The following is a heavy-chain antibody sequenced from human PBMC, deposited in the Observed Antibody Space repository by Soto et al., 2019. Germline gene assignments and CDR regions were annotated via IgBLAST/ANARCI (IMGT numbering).Heavy chain of an antibody. J-gene: IGHJ6*02. Sequence: AGGSLRLSCAASGFTFSSYAMSWVRQAPGKGLEWVSAISGSGGSTYYADSVKGRFTISRDNSKNTLYLQMNSLRAEDTAVYYCAKKDRFGESYYYYYGMDVWGQGTTVTVSS. D-gene: IGHD3-10*01. CDR1: GFTFSSYA. CDR3: AKKDRFGESYYYYYGMDV. V-gene: IGHV3-23*01. CDR2: ISGSGGST.